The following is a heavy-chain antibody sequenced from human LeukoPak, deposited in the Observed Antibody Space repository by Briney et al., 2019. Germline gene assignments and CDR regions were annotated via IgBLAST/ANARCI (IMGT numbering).Heavy chain of an antibody. D-gene: IGHD6-19*01. CDR1: GFTFSSYG. CDR3: ARGRGYRIAVAGSTAADVDY. Sequence: GGSLRLSCAASGFTFSSYGMHWVRQAPGQGLEWMGIINPSGGSTSYAQKFQGRVTMTRDTSTSTVYMELSSLRSEDTAVYYCARGRGYRIAVAGSTAADVDYWGQGTLVTVSS. V-gene: IGHV1-46*01. CDR2: INPSGGST. J-gene: IGHJ4*02.